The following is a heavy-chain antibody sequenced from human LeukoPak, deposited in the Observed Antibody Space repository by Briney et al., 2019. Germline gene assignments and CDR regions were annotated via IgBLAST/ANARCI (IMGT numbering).Heavy chain of an antibody. Sequence: GASVKASCKASGGTFSSYAFSWVRQAPGQGLEWMGGIIPIFGTANYAQKFQGRVTITTDESTSTAYMELSSLRSEDTAVYYCARARSPSSGYLLRDHNWFDPWGQGTLVTVSS. CDR2: IIPIFGTA. V-gene: IGHV1-69*05. CDR3: ARARSPSSGYLLRDHNWFDP. J-gene: IGHJ5*02. D-gene: IGHD3-22*01. CDR1: GGTFSSYA.